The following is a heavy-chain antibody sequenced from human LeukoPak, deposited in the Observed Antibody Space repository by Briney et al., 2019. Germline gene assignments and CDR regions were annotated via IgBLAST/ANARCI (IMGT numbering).Heavy chain of an antibody. Sequence: SETLSLTCTVSGASISSYYWSWIRQSPGKGLEWIGYIYYNGNTNYNPSLKGRVTISVDSSKNQFSLRLSSVTAADTAVYYCARGVVAATFYYYMDVWDKGTTVTVSS. CDR3: ARGVVAATFYYYMDV. CDR1: GASISSYY. V-gene: IGHV4-59*01. CDR2: IYYNGNT. D-gene: IGHD2-15*01. J-gene: IGHJ6*03.